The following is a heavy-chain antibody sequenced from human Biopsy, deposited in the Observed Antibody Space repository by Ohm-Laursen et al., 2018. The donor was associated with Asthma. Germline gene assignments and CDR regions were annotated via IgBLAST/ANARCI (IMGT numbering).Heavy chain of an antibody. Sequence: SETLSLTWSVSYGSITSGSHYWSWIRQPPGKGLEWIGYISYSGSTNYNPSLKSRVTISVDTSKNQFSLKLSSVTAADTAVYYCARDFVDSAMDYFDYWGQGTLVTVSS. D-gene: IGHD5-18*01. J-gene: IGHJ4*02. CDR1: YGSITSGSHY. V-gene: IGHV4-61*01. CDR3: ARDFVDSAMDYFDY. CDR2: ISYSGST.